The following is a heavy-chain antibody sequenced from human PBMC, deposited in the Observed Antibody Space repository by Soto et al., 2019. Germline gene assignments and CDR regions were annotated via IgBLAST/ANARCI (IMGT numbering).Heavy chain of an antibody. V-gene: IGHV3-23*01. D-gene: IGHD3-3*01. J-gene: IGHJ5*02. CDR3: AKSRVAIFGVVNWFDP. CDR1: GFTFSSYA. Sequence: GGSLILSCAASGFTFSSYAMSWVRQAPGKGLEWVSAISGSGGSTYYADSVKGRFTISRDNSKNTLYLQMNSLRAEDTAVYYCAKSRVAIFGVVNWFDPWGQGTLVTVSS. CDR2: ISGSGGST.